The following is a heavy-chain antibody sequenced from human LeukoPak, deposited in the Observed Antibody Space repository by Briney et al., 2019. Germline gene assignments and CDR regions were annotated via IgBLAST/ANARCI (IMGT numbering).Heavy chain of an antibody. V-gene: IGHV3-23*01. D-gene: IGHD3-16*01. Sequence: GGSLRLSCAASGFTFRNYAMTWVSPAQGKGLEWVSAITGNGISTFYADSVKGRFTISRDNPKNTLYLQMHSLRAEDTAIYYCAKVTGGDMITYGGLDYWGQGTLVTVSS. CDR2: ITGNGIST. J-gene: IGHJ4*02. CDR3: AKVTGGDMITYGGLDY. CDR1: GFTFRNYA.